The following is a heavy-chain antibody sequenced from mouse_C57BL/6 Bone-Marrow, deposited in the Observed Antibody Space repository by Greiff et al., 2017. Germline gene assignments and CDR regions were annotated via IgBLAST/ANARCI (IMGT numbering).Heavy chain of an antibody. Sequence: QVQLQQSGAELVKPGASVKISCKASGYAFSSYWMNWVKQRPGKGLEWIGQIYPGDGDTNYNGKFKGKATLTADTSSSTAYMQLSSLTSEDSAVYFCARVGLRRVSSWFAYWGQGTLVTVSA. CDR3: ARVGLRRVSSWFAY. CDR1: GYAFSSYW. D-gene: IGHD2-2*01. CDR2: IYPGDGDT. V-gene: IGHV1-80*01. J-gene: IGHJ3*01.